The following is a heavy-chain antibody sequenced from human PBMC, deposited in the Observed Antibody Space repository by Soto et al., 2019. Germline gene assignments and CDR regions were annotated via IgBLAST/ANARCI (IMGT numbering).Heavy chain of an antibody. J-gene: IGHJ4*02. D-gene: IGHD6-13*01. V-gene: IGHV2-5*01. CDR1: GFSLSTTGAG. CDR3: AHRGGAAVGLYYFDY. Sequence: PGPPRVNPTQPLTLTCPFSGFSLSTTGAGVRWIRQPPRKALESLALIYWHDDKRYSPSLKSRLTITKDTSKNQVVLTMTNMDPVDTATYYCAHRGGAAVGLYYFDYWGQGALVTASS. CDR2: IYWHDDK.